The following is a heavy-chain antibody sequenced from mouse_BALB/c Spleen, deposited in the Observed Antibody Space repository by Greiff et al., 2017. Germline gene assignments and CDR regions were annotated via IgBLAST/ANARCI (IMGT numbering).Heavy chain of an antibody. V-gene: IGHV1S81*02. CDR1: GYTFTSYW. CDR3: ARGSYWYFGV. Sequence: QVHVKQPGAELVKPGASVKLSCKASGYTFTSYWMHWVKQRPGQGLEWIGEINPSNGRTNYNEKFKSKATLTVDKSSSTAYMQLSSLTSEDSAVYYCARGSYWYFGVWGAGTTVTVSS. CDR2: INPSNGRT. D-gene: IGHD1-1*01. J-gene: IGHJ1*01.